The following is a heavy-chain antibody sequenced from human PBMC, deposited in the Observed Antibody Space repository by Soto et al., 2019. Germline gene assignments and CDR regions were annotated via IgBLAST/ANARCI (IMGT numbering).Heavy chain of an antibody. J-gene: IGHJ4*02. CDR1: GGSISSGGYY. CDR3: SREPRY. V-gene: IGHV4-31*03. Sequence: QVQLQESGPGLVKPSQTLSLTCTVSGGSISSGGYYWNWIRQDPGKGLEWVGYIYYSESTYYNPSLKCRVTISVDTSKHRFSLKLSSVTAADTAVYYCSREPRYWGQGTLVTVSS. CDR2: IYYSEST.